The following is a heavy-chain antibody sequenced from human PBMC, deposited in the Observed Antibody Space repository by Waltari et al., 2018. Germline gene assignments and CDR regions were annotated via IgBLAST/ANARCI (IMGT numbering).Heavy chain of an antibody. V-gene: IGHV3-21*01. CDR3: ARAPGVEGFDY. J-gene: IGHJ4*02. Sequence: EVQLVESGGGLVKPGGSLRLSCAASGFTFSSYSMNWVRQAPGKGLEWVSSISSSSSNKDYAESVKGRFTISRDNAKNSLYLQMNSLRAEDTAVYYCARAPGVEGFDYWGQGTLVTVSS. CDR1: GFTFSSYS. CDR2: ISSSSSNK.